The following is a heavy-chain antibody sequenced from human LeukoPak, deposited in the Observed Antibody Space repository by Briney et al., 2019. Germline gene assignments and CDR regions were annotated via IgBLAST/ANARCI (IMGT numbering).Heavy chain of an antibody. V-gene: IGHV3-74*01. CDR1: GFTFSSNW. Sequence: PGGSLRLSCAASGFTFSSNWMHWVRQAPGKGLVWVSRINSDGTSTSYADSVKGRFTISRDNAKNTLYLQMNSLRAEDTAVYYCARSLGQNDAFDNWGQGTMVTVSS. J-gene: IGHJ3*02. CDR2: INSDGTST. CDR3: ARSLGQNDAFDN.